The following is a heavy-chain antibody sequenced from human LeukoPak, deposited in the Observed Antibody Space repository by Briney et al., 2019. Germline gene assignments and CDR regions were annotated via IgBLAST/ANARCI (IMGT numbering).Heavy chain of an antibody. CDR3: ARANTDYYYGMDV. CDR1: GYTFTGYY. V-gene: IGHV1-2*06. J-gene: IGHJ6*02. CDR2: INPNSGGT. Sequence: ASVKVSCKASGYTFTGYYMHWVRQAPGQGLEWMGRINPNSGGTNYAQKFQGRVTMTRDTSISTAYMELSRLRSDDTAAYYCARANTDYYYGMDVWGQGTAVTVSS. D-gene: IGHD2-2*02.